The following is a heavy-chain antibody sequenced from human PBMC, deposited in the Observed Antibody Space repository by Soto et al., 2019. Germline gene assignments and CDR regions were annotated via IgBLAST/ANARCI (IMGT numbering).Heavy chain of an antibody. CDR3: ARHVDTAMVKASLFDP. V-gene: IGHV4-59*01. J-gene: IGHJ5*02. D-gene: IGHD5-18*01. CDR1: GGSISSYY. CDR2: IYYSGST. Sequence: SETLSLTCTVSGGSISSYYWSWIRQPPGKGLEWIGYIYYSGSTNYNPSLKSRVTISVDTSKNQFSLKLSSVTAADTAVYYCARHVDTAMVKASLFDPWGQGTLVTVSS.